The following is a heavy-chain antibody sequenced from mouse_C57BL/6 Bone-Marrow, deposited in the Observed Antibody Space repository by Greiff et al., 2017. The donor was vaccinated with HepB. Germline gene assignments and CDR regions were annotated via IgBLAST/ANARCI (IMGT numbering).Heavy chain of an antibody. Sequence: DVKLVESGGDLVKPGGSLKLSCAASGFTFSSYGMSWVRQTPDKRLEWVATISSGGSYTYYPDSVKGRFTISRDNAKNTLYLQMRSLKSEDTAMYYCARLYGSSHQAWFAYWGQGTLVTVSA. D-gene: IGHD1-1*01. CDR3: ARLYGSSHQAWFAY. CDR1: GFTFSSYG. CDR2: ISSGGSYT. V-gene: IGHV5-6*02. J-gene: IGHJ3*01.